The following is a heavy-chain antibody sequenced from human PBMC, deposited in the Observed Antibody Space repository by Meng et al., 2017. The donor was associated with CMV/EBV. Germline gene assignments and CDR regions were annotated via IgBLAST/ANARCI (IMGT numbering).Heavy chain of an antibody. CDR1: GGSVSSGSYY. CDR3: ARVVIRGSRPYGMDV. J-gene: IGHJ6*02. V-gene: IGHV4-61*01. CDR2: IYYSGST. D-gene: IGHD3-16*02. Sequence: SETLSLTCTVSGGSVSSGSYYWSWIRQPPGKGLEWIGYIYYSGSTNYHPSLNSRVTISVDTSKNQFSLTLSSVTASDTAVYHGARVVIRGSRPYGMDVWGQGTTVTVSS.